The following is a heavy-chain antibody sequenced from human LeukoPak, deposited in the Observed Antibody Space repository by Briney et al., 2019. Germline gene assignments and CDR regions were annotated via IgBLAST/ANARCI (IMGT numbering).Heavy chain of an antibody. J-gene: IGHJ6*02. CDR2: ISWNRGSI. CDR3: AKSSLRVQSKSRQPAHYYYYGMDV. CDR1: GFTFDDYA. Sequence: AGGSLRLSCAASGFTFDDYAMHWVRQAPGKGLEWVSGISWNRGSIGYADSVKGRFTISRDNAKNSLYLQMNSLRAEDTALYYCAKSSLRVQSKSRQPAHYYYYGMDVWGQGTTVTVSS. D-gene: IGHD2-2*01. V-gene: IGHV3-9*01.